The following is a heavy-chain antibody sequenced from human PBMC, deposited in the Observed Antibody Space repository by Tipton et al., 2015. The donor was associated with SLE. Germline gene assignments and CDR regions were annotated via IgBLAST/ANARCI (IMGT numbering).Heavy chain of an antibody. CDR1: GGSISSDNW. V-gene: IGHV4-61*01. Sequence: TLSLTCAVYGGSISSDNWWSWIRQPPKQGLEWIGWIYHTGSTDYNPSLKSRVTISVDTSKNQFSLRLSSVTAADTAVYYCARDYYGSGFDAFDIWGQGTMVTVSS. CDR2: IYHTGST. CDR3: ARDYYGSGFDAFDI. D-gene: IGHD3-10*01. J-gene: IGHJ3*02.